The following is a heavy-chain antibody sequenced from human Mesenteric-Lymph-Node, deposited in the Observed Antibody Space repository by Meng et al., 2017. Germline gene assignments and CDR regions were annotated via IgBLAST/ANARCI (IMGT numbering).Heavy chain of an antibody. D-gene: IGHD6-13*01. CDR3: ARGTALAAGTFTEHFHH. CDR2: MYTSGST. CDR1: GGTSSSWSSY. Sequence: QVPPSQSAPRMVEPPRPPHLPCSVSGGTSSSWSSYWSSIRQPAGKGLEWIGRMYTSGSTNYNPSLKSRVTISGDTSKNQFSLKLSSVTAADTAVYYCARGTALAAGTFTEHFHHWGQGTLVTVSS. V-gene: IGHV4-61*02. J-gene: IGHJ1*01.